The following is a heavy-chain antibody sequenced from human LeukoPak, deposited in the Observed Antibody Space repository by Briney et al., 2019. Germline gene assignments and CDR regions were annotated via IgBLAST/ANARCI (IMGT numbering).Heavy chain of an antibody. CDR1: GGTFSSYA. CDR3: AREAGYSGYESRI. J-gene: IGHJ3*02. CDR2: IIPILGMA. V-gene: IGHV1-69*04. D-gene: IGHD5-12*01. Sequence: SVKVSCKASGGTFSSYAISWVRQAPGQGLEWMGRIIPILGMANYAQKFQGRVTITADKSTSTAYMELSSLRSEDTAVYYCAREAGYSGYESRIWGQGTMVTVSS.